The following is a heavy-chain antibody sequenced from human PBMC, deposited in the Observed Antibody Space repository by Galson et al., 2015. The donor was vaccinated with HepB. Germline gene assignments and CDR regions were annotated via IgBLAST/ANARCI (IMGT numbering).Heavy chain of an antibody. V-gene: IGHV1-3*01. D-gene: IGHD4-17*01. CDR3: AREIVDYGDYSFDY. J-gene: IGHJ4*02. CDR1: GYTFTSYA. Sequence: QSGAEVKKPGESLRISCKASGYTFTSYAMHWVRQAPGQRLEWMGWINAGNGNTKYSQKFQGRVTITRDTSASTAYMELSSLRSEDTAVYYCAREIVDYGDYSFDYWGQGTLVTVSS. CDR2: INAGNGNT.